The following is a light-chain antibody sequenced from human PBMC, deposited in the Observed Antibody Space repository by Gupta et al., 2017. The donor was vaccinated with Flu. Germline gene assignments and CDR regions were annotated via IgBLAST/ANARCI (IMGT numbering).Light chain of an antibody. V-gene: IGLV2-8*01. J-gene: IGLJ1*01. CDR2: AVT. Sequence: QSALTQPPSASGSPGQSVTISCTGTSSDIGAYNYVSWSQQHPGKAPKLIIYAVTERPAGVPDGFSGSKSVNTASLTVSGLQAEDEADYYCSSYTGSNNYVFGTGTKVTGL. CDR3: SSYTGSNNYV. CDR1: SSDIGAYNY.